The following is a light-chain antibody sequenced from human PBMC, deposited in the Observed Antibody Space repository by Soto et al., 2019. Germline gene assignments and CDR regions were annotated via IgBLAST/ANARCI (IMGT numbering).Light chain of an antibody. Sequence: QSALTQPASVSRSPGQSITISCTGASSDVGGFDHVSWYQQHPGKVPRLLIYDVSSRPSGVSDRFSGSKSGNTASLTISGLQAEGEADYYCNSFTTTNTYVFGTGTKVT. V-gene: IGLV2-14*03. CDR1: SSDVGGFDH. J-gene: IGLJ1*01. CDR3: NSFTTTNTYV. CDR2: DVS.